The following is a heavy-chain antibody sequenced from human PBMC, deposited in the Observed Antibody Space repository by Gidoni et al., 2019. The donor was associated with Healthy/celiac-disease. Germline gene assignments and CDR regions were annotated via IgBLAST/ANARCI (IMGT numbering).Heavy chain of an antibody. V-gene: IGHV4-39*01. Sequence: QLQLQESGPGLVKPSETLSLTCTVSGGSISSSSYYWGWIRQPPGKGLEWIGSIYYSGSTYYNPSLKSRVTISVDTSKNQFSLKLSSVTAADTAVYYCACLRLIPHYYFDYWGQGTLVTVSS. CDR2: IYYSGST. CDR3: ACLRLIPHYYFDY. CDR1: GGSISSSSYY. D-gene: IGHD5-12*01. J-gene: IGHJ4*02.